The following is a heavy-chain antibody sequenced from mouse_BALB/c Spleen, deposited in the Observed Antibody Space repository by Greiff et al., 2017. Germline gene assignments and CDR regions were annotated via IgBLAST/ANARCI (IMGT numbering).Heavy chain of an antibody. V-gene: IGHV1-39*01. D-gene: IGHD2-14*01. CDR1: GYSFTGYN. CDR3: ARSDYRYDSYAMDY. Sequence: LVESGPELEKPGASVKISCKASGYSFTGYNMNWVKQSNGKSLEWIGNIDPYYGGTSYNQKFKGKATLTVDKSSSTAYMQLKSLTSEDSAVYYCARSDYRYDSYAMDYWGQGTSVTVSS. CDR2: IDPYYGGT. J-gene: IGHJ4*01.